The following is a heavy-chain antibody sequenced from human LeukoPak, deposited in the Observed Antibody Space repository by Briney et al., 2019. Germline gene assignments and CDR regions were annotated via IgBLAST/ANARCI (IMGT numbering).Heavy chain of an antibody. J-gene: IGHJ5*02. CDR3: ARVKAPYCSGGSCLRGFWFDP. CDR1: GGSISSYY. V-gene: IGHV4-59*12. D-gene: IGHD2-15*01. Sequence: SETLSLTCTVSGGSISSYYWSWIRQPPGKGLEWIGYIYYSGSTNYNPSLKSRVTMSVDTSKNQFSLKLSSVTAADTAVYYCARVKAPYCSGGSCLRGFWFDPWGQGTLVTVSS. CDR2: IYYSGST.